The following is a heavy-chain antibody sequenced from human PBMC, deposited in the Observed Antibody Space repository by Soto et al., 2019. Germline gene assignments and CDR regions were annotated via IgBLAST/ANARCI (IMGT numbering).Heavy chain of an antibody. J-gene: IGHJ6*02. D-gene: IGHD3-9*01. V-gene: IGHV4-30-4*01. CDR3: ARYLVDCAFDEVCQYYGMDV. Sequence: SETLSLTCSVSGGSIKISDHYWRWIRQPPGKGLEWIGYIYYRGSTYYNPSLKSRVIISVDTSKNQFSLNLTSLTAADTAVYFCARYLVDCAFDEVCQYYGMDVWGQGTTVTVSS. CDR1: GGSIKISDHY. CDR2: IYYRGST.